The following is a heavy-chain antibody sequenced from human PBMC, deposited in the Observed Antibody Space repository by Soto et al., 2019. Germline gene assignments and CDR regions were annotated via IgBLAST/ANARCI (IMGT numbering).Heavy chain of an antibody. Sequence: QVQLVQSGAEVKKPGSSVKVSCKASGGTFSSYAISWVRQAPGQGLEWMGGIIPNFGTANYAQKFQGRVKITADESTSTAYMELSSLRSEDTAVYYCARSITIFGVVSYYYYGMDVWGQGTTVTVSS. CDR3: ARSITIFGVVSYYYYGMDV. J-gene: IGHJ6*02. CDR2: IIPNFGTA. D-gene: IGHD3-3*01. V-gene: IGHV1-69*01. CDR1: GGTFSSYA.